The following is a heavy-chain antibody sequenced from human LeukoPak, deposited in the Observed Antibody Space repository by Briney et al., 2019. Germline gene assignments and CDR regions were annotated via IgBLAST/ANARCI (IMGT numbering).Heavy chain of an antibody. CDR1: GGSITTYY. CDR2: IYYSGST. J-gene: IGHJ4*02. V-gene: IGHV4-59*08. CDR3: ARQSYSSSWFFDY. D-gene: IGHD6-13*01. Sequence: SETLSLTCSVSGGSITTYYWSWIRQPPGKGLEWIGYIYYSGSTNYNPSLKSRVTISVDTSKNQFSLKLSSVTAADTAVYYCARQSYSSSWFFDYWGQGTLVTVSS.